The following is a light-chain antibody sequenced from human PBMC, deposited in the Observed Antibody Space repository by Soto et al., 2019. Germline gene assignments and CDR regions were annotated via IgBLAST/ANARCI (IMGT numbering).Light chain of an antibody. J-gene: IGKJ4*01. CDR3: QQYNNWPLT. CDR1: QSVSSN. Sequence: EIVMTQSPATLSVSPGERATLSCRASQSVSSNLAWYQQKPGQAPRLLIYGASTRATGIPAMFSGSGSGTEFTLAISSLQSEDFVVYYCQQYNNWPLTFGGGTKVEIK. CDR2: GAS. V-gene: IGKV3-15*01.